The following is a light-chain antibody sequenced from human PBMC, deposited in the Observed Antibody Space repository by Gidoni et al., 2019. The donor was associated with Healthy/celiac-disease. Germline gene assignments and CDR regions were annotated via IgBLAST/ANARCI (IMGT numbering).Light chain of an antibody. CDR2: GAS. CDR3: QQYGSSPQT. CDR1: QSVSSSY. Sequence: IVLTQSPGTLSLSPGERATLSCRTSQSVSSSYLAWYQQKPGQAPRLLNYGASSKATGIPDRFSGSESGTDFTLTISRLEPEDFAVYYCQQYGSSPQTFGQGTKVEIK. J-gene: IGKJ1*01. V-gene: IGKV3-20*01.